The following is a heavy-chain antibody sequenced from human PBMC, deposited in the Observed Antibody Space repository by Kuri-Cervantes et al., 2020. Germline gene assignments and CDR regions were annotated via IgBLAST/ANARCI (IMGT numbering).Heavy chain of an antibody. D-gene: IGHD3-10*01. Sequence: GESLKISCAASGFTFSSYVMHWVRQAPGKGLEWVAVISYDGSNKYYADSVKGRFTISRDNSKNTLYLQMNSLRAEDTAVYYCAKDKDYYGSGAIDYWGQGTLVTVSS. CDR3: AKDKDYYGSGAIDY. J-gene: IGHJ4*02. V-gene: IGHV3-30*18. CDR1: GFTFSSYV. CDR2: ISYDGSNK.